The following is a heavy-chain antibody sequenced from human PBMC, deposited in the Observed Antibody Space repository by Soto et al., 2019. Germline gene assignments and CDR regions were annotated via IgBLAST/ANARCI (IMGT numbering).Heavy chain of an antibody. J-gene: IGHJ5*02. CDR1: GGSISSGGYS. V-gene: IGHV4-30-2*01. CDR3: ARVPDR. D-gene: IGHD2-2*01. CDR2: IYHSGST. Sequence: QLQLQESGSVLVKPSQTLPLTCGVSGGSISSGGYSWSWIRQPPGKGLEWIGYIYHSGSTYYNPSLKSRVTISVDRSKNQFSLKLSSVTAADTAVYYCARVPDRWGQGTLVTVSS.